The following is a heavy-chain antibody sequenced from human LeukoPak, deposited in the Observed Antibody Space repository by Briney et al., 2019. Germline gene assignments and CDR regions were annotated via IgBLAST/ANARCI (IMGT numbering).Heavy chain of an antibody. V-gene: IGHV3-21*01. CDR2: ISSSSSYI. D-gene: IGHD3-10*01. J-gene: IGHJ4*02. CDR3: ARDISRGDFGECDY. CDR1: GFTFSTYS. Sequence: KPGGSLRLSCAASGFTFSTYSMNWVRQAPGKGLEWVSSISSSSSYIYYADSVKGRFTISRDNAKNSLYLQMNSLRAEDTAVYYCARDISRGDFGECDYWGQGTLVTVSS.